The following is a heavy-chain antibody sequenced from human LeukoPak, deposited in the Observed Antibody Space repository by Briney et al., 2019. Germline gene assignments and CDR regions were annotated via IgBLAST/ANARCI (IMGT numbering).Heavy chain of an antibody. V-gene: IGHV3-30*04. D-gene: IGHD5-12*01. J-gene: IGHJ4*02. CDR1: GFTFSTYI. CDR3: ARRQGTSGYDVDY. CDR2: ISYHGRDM. Sequence: GRSLRLSCAASGFTFSTYIMHWVGQAPGKGLEWVAVISYHGRDMFYADSVKGRFTISRDNSKNTLYLEMNSLRPEDTAIYYFARRQGTSGYDVDYWGQGTLVTVSS.